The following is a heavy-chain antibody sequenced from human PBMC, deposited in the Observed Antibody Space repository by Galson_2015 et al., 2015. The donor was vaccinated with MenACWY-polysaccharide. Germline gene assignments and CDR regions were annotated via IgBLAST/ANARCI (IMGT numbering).Heavy chain of an antibody. CDR2: ISTSSSYI. J-gene: IGHJ6*02. D-gene: IGHD3-10*01. CDR3: ARDTRPYSYGSESYYYYGMDV. Sequence: SLRLSCAPSGFSFSTYTMEWVRQAPGKGLEWVSSISTSSSYIYYADSVKGRFIISRDNAENSLYLQMNSLRPEDTAVYYCARDTRPYSYGSESYYYYGMDVWGQGTTVTVSS. V-gene: IGHV3-21*01. CDR1: GFSFSTYT.